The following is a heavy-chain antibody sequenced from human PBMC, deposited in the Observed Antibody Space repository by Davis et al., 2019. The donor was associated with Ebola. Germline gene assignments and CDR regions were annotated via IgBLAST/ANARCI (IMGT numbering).Heavy chain of an antibody. V-gene: IGHV4-4*07. Sequence: PSETLSLTCTVSGGSISSYYWSWIRQPAGKGLEWIGRIYTSGSTNYNPSLKSRVTMSVDTSKNQFSLQLNSVTPEDTAVYYCARDVRILYYYYYGMDVWGQGTTVTVSS. J-gene: IGHJ6*02. D-gene: IGHD2-15*01. CDR3: ARDVRILYYYYYGMDV. CDR2: IYTSGST. CDR1: GGSISSYY.